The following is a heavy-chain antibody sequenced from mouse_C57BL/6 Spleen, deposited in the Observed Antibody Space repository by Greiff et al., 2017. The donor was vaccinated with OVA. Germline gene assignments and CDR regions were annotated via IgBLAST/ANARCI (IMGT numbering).Heavy chain of an antibody. CDR2: ISYDGSN. J-gene: IGHJ3*01. CDR3: ARKWDGFAY. Sequence: EVKLQESGPGLVKPSQSLSLTCSVTGYSITSGYYWNWIRQFPGNKLEWMGYISYDGSNNYNPSLKNRISITRDTSKNQFFLKLNSVTTEDTATYYCARKWDGFAYWGQGTLVTVSA. D-gene: IGHD4-1*01. V-gene: IGHV3-6*01. CDR1: GYSITSGYY.